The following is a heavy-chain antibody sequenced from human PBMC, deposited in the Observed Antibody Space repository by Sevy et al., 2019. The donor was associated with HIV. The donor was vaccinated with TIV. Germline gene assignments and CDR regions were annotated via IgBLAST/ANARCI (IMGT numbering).Heavy chain of an antibody. J-gene: IGHJ6*02. V-gene: IGHV3-53*01. CDR2: IFSGGRT. CDR3: ARDRVVHNDYVFVAYYYGMDV. Sequence: GGSLRLSCAVSGFAVSDNCMSWVRQSPGKGLEWVSVIFSGGRTSYADSVKGRFTVSKDGSKNTLYLQMDNLGAEDTATYYCARDRVVHNDYVFVAYYYGMDVWGQGTTVTVSS. CDR1: GFAVSDNC. D-gene: IGHD4-17*01.